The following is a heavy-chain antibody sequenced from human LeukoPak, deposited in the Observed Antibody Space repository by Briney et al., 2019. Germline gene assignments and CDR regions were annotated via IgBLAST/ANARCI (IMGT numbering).Heavy chain of an antibody. D-gene: IGHD2/OR15-2a*01. CDR1: GFSFSDYY. CDR3: ARDFKDSTYYNFDC. CDR2: ISGSGRTI. V-gene: IGHV3-11*01. J-gene: IGHJ4*02. Sequence: GGSLRLSCAASGFSFSDYYMSWIRQAPGKGLEWVSYISGSGRTIYYADSVKGRFTISRDNAKNSLYLQMNSLRADDTAVYYCARDFKDSTYYNFDCWGQGNLVTVSS.